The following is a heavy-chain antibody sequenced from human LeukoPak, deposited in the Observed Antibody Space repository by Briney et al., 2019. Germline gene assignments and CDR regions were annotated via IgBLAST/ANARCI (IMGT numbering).Heavy chain of an antibody. CDR2: INTGGST. CDR3: SRESSQSHASDI. J-gene: IGHJ3*02. Sequence: GGSLRLSCAASGFAVNTYYMSWLRQAPGKGLEWVSMINTGGSTRYADSVKGRFTISRDNSKNTVYLQMNGLRADDTALYYCSRESSQSHASDIWGQGTMVTVSS. CDR1: GFAVNTYY. D-gene: IGHD6-19*01. V-gene: IGHV3-53*01.